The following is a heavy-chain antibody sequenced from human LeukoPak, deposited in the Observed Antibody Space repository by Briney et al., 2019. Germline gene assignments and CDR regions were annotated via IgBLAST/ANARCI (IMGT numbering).Heavy chain of an antibody. CDR2: TYYRSKWYN. J-gene: IGHJ6*02. CDR1: GDSVSSNSAA. Sequence: TSQTLSLTCAISGDSVSSNSAAWNWIRQSPSRGLEWLGRTYYRSKWYNDYAVSVRSRITINPDTPKNQFSLQLNSVTPEDTAVYYCAREKDDYSSSWYYYYYGMDVWGQGTTVTVSS. CDR3: AREKDDYSSSWYYYYYGMDV. V-gene: IGHV6-1*01. D-gene: IGHD6-13*01.